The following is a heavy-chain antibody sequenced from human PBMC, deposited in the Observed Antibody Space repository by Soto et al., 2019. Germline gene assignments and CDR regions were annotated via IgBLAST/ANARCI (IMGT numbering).Heavy chain of an antibody. Sequence: ASVKVSCKASGYTFTNYGISWVRQAPGQGLEWMGWISGYNGNTNYAHKLQGRVTMTTDTSTSTAYMELRSLRSDDTAVYYCARAEPFGELRVFDYWGQGTLVTVSS. J-gene: IGHJ4*02. CDR3: ARAEPFGELRVFDY. V-gene: IGHV1-18*01. D-gene: IGHD3-10*01. CDR2: ISGYNGNT. CDR1: GYTFTNYG.